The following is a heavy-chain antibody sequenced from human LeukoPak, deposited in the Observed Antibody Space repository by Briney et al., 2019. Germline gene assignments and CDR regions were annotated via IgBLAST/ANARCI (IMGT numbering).Heavy chain of an antibody. J-gene: IGHJ4*02. CDR3: ARARVGEDYYDSSGYEFEPQVNDY. D-gene: IGHD3-22*01. V-gene: IGHV1-18*01. Sequence: ASVKVSCKASGYTFTSYGISWVRQAPGQGLEWMGWISAYSGNTNYAQKLQGRVTMTTDTSTSTAYMELRSLRSDDTAVYYCARARVGEDYYDSSGYEFEPQVNDYWGQGTLVTVSS. CDR2: ISAYSGNT. CDR1: GYTFTSYG.